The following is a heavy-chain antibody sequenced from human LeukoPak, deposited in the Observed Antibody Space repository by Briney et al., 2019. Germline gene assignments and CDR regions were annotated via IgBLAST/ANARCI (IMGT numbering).Heavy chain of an antibody. J-gene: IGHJ4*02. CDR3: ARDETTETEIVVVPAAT. V-gene: IGHV4-4*07. CDR2: IYTSGST. CDR1: GGSISSYY. D-gene: IGHD2-2*01. Sequence: TSETLSLTCTVSGGSISSYYWSWIRQPAGKGLEWIGRIYTSGSTNYNPSLKSRVTMSVDTSKNQFSLKLSSVTAADTAVYYCARDETTETEIVVVPAATWGQGTLVTVSS.